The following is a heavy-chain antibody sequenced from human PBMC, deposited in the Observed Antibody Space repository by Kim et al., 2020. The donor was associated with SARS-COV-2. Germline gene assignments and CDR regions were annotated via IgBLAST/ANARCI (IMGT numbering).Heavy chain of an antibody. J-gene: IGHJ6*02. CDR1: GFTFSSYW. CDR3: ARRSGYYNYYYYGMDV. Sequence: GGSLRLSCAVSGFTFSSYWMHWVRQVPGKGLVWVSRINSDGSSTTYADSVKGRFTISRDNAGNTLYLQMKSLRAEDTAVYYCARRSGYYNYYYYGMDVWGQGTTVTVSS. CDR2: INSDGSST. D-gene: IGHD3-22*01. V-gene: IGHV3-74*01.